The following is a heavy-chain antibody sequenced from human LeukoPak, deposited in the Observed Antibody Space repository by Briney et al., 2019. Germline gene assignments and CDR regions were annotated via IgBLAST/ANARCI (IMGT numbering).Heavy chain of an antibody. CDR2: IYPGDSDT. CDR1: GYSFTSYW. CDR3: ARHDYGGNSGYYYYYGMDV. V-gene: IGHV5-51*01. D-gene: IGHD4-23*01. Sequence: GESLKISCKDSGYSFTSYWIGWVRQMPGKGLEWMGIIYPGDSDTRYSPSFQGQVTISADKSISTAYLQWSSLKASDTAMYYCARHDYGGNSGYYYYYGMDVWGQGTTVTVSS. J-gene: IGHJ6*02.